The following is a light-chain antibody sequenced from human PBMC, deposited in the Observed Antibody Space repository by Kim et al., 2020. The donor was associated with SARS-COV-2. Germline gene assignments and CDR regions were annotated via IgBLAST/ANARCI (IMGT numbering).Light chain of an antibody. J-gene: IGKJ1*01. CDR2: GAS. Sequence: EIVVTQSPSTLSVSPGERATLSCRASQSVSSNLAWYQQKPGQAPRLLIYGASTRATGVPARFSGSGSGTEFTLTISSLQPEEFAVYYCEQNNNWPRTFGQGTKVDIK. CDR1: QSVSSN. V-gene: IGKV3-15*01. CDR3: EQNNNWPRT.